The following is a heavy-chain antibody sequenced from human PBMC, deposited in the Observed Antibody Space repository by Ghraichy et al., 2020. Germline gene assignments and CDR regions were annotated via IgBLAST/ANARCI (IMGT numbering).Heavy chain of an antibody. D-gene: IGHD3-3*01. J-gene: IGHJ6*02. Sequence: GGSLRLSCRDSGVTFRNNGMHWVRQAPGKGLEWLAVISYDGSKKSYAESVKGRFTISRDNSKNTVYLQMDGLRVEDTAVYHCAKEAYDGYDFRNFYGMDVWGPGTTVSVSS. CDR2: ISYDGSKK. CDR3: AKEAYDGYDFRNFYGMDV. CDR1: GVTFRNNG. V-gene: IGHV3-30*18.